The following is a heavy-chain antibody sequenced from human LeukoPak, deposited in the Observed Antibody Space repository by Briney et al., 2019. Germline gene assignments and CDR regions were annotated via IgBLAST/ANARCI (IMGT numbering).Heavy chain of an antibody. D-gene: IGHD3-16*02. CDR3: AGRMITFGGVIAPYYYGMDV. V-gene: IGHV3-7*01. CDR2: IKHDGSDE. CDR1: GFTFRSYW. J-gene: IGHJ6*02. Sequence: PGGSLRLSCAASGFTFRSYWMSWVRQAPGKGLEWVANIKHDGSDEYYVDSVEGRFTISRDNGKSSLYLEMNSLRVEDTAVYYCAGRMITFGGVIAPYYYGMDVWGQGTTVTVSS.